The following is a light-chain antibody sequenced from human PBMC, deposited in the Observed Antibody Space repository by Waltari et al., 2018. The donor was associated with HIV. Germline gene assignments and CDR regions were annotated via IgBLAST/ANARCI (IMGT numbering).Light chain of an antibody. Sequence: DIQMTQSPSSLSASLGDRVTITCRASQNINIYLNWYQQKPGKASSRLIYSVSSLQSGVPSRFRRSGSETHFSLTISSLQPVDFATYCGQQTYNTLSTFGEGTKLEI. CDR3: QQTYNTLST. V-gene: IGKV1-39*01. CDR2: SVS. CDR1: QNINIY. J-gene: IGKJ2*01.